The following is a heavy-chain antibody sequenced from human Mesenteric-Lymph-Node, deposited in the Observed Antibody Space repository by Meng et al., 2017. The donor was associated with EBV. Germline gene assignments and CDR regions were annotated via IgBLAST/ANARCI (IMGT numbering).Heavy chain of an antibody. V-gene: IGHV7-4-1*02. Sequence: QLQLVQSGSELKKPGASVKVSGKASGYTFSRYAMNWVRQAPGQGLEWMGWINTNTGKPTYAQGLTGRFVFSLDTSVSTAYLQISSLKADDTAVYYCARASSSGPFDYWGQGTLVTVSS. CDR1: GYTFSRYA. CDR3: ARASSSGPFDY. J-gene: IGHJ4*02. CDR2: INTNTGKP. D-gene: IGHD3-10*01.